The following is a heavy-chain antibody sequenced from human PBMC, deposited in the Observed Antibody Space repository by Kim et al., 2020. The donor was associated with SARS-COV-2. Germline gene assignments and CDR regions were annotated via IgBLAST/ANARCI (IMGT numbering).Heavy chain of an antibody. CDR2: INGDGSRT. J-gene: IGHJ5*02. CDR1: GFTFSKYG. Sequence: GGSLRLSCAASGFTFSKYGMHWVRQAPGKGLEWVSGINGDGSRTTYADSVKGRFTISRDNAKNTLYLQMNSLRAEDTALYYCAKVHGDRDHRFDPWGQGTLVTVSS. CDR3: AKVHGDRDHRFDP. V-gene: IGHV3-74*01. D-gene: IGHD3-22*01.